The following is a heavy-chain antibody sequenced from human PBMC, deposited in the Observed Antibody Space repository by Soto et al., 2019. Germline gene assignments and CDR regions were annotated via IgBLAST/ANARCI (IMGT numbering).Heavy chain of an antibody. D-gene: IGHD4-4*01. Sequence: QVQLQESGPGLVKPSQTLSLTCTVSGGSISSVDYYWSWIRQPPGKGLEWIGYIYYSGSTYYNPSLKSRVTISVATSKNQFSLKLSSVTAADTAVYYCARVFSHYGRNRLKELGLDYWGQGTLVTVST. CDR2: IYYSGST. CDR1: GGSISSVDYY. V-gene: IGHV4-30-4*01. J-gene: IGHJ4*02. CDR3: ARVFSHYGRNRLKELGLDY.